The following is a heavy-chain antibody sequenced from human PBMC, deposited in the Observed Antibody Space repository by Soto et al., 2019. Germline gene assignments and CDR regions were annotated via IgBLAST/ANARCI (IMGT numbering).Heavy chain of an antibody. CDR1: GFIFSTYA. CDR2: VSHDGTTV. CDR3: AKGYYISGSWLPTFAS. D-gene: IGHD3-10*01. Sequence: QVQLVDSGGGVVQPGRSLRLSCAASGFIFSTYAMHWVRQAPGKGLKWVAVVSHDGTTVHFADSVKGRYTISRDNSKHTLYLQMNSLRPEDTAIYYCAKGYYISGSWLPTFASWGQGTLVTVSS. J-gene: IGHJ4*02. V-gene: IGHV3-30*18.